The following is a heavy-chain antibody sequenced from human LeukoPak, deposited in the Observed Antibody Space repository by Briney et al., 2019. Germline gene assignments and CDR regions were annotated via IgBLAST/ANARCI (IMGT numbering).Heavy chain of an antibody. CDR2: ISSSSSYI. CDR1: GFTFDDYG. CDR3: ARGALDAATPFDS. V-gene: IGHV3-21*01. D-gene: IGHD2-15*01. J-gene: IGHJ5*01. Sequence: GGSLRLSCAASGFTFDDYGINWVRQAPGKGLEWVSSISSSSSYIYYADSLKGRFTISRDNAKKSVYLQMNSLRAEDTAVYYCARGALDAATPFDSWGQGTLVTVSS.